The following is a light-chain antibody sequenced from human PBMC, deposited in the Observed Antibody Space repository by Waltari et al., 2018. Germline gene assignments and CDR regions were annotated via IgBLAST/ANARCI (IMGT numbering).Light chain of an antibody. J-gene: IGKJ1*01. CDR3: QLYGFSPGT. Sequence: IVLTQSPATLSLSPGERATLPCGASQSVNSIYIAWYQQQPGLPPRLLMYDSSNRATVVPNRFSGSGSGTDFTLTISRLAPEDSAVYYCQLYGFSPGTFGQGTTVEIK. CDR1: QSVNSIY. V-gene: IGKV3D-20*01. CDR2: DSS.